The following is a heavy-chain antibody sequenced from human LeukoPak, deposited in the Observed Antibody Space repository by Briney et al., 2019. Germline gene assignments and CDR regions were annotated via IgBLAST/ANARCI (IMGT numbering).Heavy chain of an antibody. V-gene: IGHV1-46*01. Sequence: ASVKVSCKASGYTFTSYYMHWVRQAPGQGLEWMGIINPSGGSTSYAQKFQGRVTMTRDTSTSTAYMELRSLRSDDTAVFYCARESQIRYYYDRSGYYYGALDYWGQGSLVTVSS. CDR2: INPSGGST. CDR1: GYTFTSYY. J-gene: IGHJ4*02. CDR3: ARESQIRYYYDRSGYYYGALDY. D-gene: IGHD3-22*01.